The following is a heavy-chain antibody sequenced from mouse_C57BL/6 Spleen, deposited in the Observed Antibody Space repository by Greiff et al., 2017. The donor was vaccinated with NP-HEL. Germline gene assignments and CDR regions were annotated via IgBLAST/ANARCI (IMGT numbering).Heavy chain of an antibody. CDR2: IDPSDSYT. V-gene: IGHV1-50*01. CDR3: APVALDY. Sequence: QVQLQQPGAELVKPGASVKLSCKASGYTFTSYWMQWVKQRPGQGLEWIGEIDPSDSYTNYNQKFKGQATLTVDTSSSTAYMQLSSLTSEDSAVYYCAPVALDYWGQGTTLTVSS. D-gene: IGHD1-1*01. J-gene: IGHJ2*01. CDR1: GYTFTSYW.